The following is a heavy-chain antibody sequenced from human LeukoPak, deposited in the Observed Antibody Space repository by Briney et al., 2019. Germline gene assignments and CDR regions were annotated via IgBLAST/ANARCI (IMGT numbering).Heavy chain of an antibody. CDR1: GFTFSSYS. Sequence: GGSLRLSCAASGFTFSSYSMNWVRQAPGKGLEWVSYISSSSSTIYYADSVKGRFTISRDDSKNTLYLQMNSLRAEDTAVYYCAKKISGYDYNYYYGMDVWGQGTTVTVSS. D-gene: IGHD5-12*01. J-gene: IGHJ6*02. CDR3: AKKISGYDYNYYYGMDV. CDR2: ISSSSSTI. V-gene: IGHV3-48*01.